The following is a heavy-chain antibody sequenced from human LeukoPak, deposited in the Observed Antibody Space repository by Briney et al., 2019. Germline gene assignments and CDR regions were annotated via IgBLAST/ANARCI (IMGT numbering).Heavy chain of an antibody. V-gene: IGHV3-30*03. D-gene: IGHD2-8*01. J-gene: IGHJ4*02. Sequence: PGRSLRLSCAASGFMFSNYGMQWVRQAPGKGLEWVAVISYDGSNKYYADSVKGRFTISRDNSKNTLYLQMNSLRAEDTAVYYCARDVNGPSSPWPYYFDYWGQGTLVTVSS. CDR2: ISYDGSNK. CDR3: ARDVNGPSSPWPYYFDY. CDR1: GFMFSNYG.